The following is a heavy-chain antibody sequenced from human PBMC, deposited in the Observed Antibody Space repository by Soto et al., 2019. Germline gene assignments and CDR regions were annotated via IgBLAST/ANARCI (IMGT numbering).Heavy chain of an antibody. Sequence: GSVKVTCKASGYTFTGYHMYWVRQAPGQGLEWMGWINPNSGGTNYAQKFQGWVTMTRDKSISTAYMELSRLRSEETAVYYCAREVSGYYFDYWGQGTLLAVSS. V-gene: IGHV1-2*04. D-gene: IGHD6-6*01. CDR2: INPNSGGT. CDR3: AREVSGYYFDY. CDR1: GYTFTGYH. J-gene: IGHJ4*02.